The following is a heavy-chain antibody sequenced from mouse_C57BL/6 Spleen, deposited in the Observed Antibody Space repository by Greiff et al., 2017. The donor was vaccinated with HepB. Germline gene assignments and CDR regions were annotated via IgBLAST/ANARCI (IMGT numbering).Heavy chain of an antibody. D-gene: IGHD2-3*01. CDR3: ARPDGYYDAMDY. CDR2: IYPGDGDT. CDR1: GYAFSSSW. J-gene: IGHJ4*01. V-gene: IGHV1-82*01. Sequence: VQLQQSGPELVKPGASVKISCKASGYAFSSSWMNWVKQRPGKGLEWIGRIYPGDGDTNYNGKFKGKATLTADKSSSTAYMQLSSLTSEDSAVYFCARPDGYYDAMDYWGQGTSVTVSS.